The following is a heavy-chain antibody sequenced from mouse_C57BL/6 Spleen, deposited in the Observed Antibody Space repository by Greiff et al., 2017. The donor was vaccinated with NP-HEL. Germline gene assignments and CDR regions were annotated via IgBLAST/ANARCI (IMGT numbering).Heavy chain of an antibody. Sequence: QVQLQQSGAELARPGASVKLSCKASGYTFTSYGISWVKQRTGQGLEWIGEIYPRSGNNYYNEKFKGKATLTADISSSTAYMEIRSLTSEDSAVYFCARAEEGREGWYFDVWGTVTTVTVSS. D-gene: IGHD3-3*01. J-gene: IGHJ1*03. CDR2: IYPRSGNN. CDR1: GYTFTSYG. CDR3: ARAEEGREGWYFDV. V-gene: IGHV1-81*01.